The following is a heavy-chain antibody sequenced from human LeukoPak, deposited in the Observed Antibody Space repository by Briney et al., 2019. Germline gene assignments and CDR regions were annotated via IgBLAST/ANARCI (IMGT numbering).Heavy chain of an antibody. CDR1: GFTFSSYA. Sequence: GGSLRLSCAASGFTFSSYAMSWVRQAPGKGLEWVSAISGSGGSTYYADSVKGRFTISRDNSKNTLYLQMNSLRAEDTAVYYCAKSPLPWYYYDSSGYYSTRWEWSDYWGQGTLVTVSS. D-gene: IGHD3-22*01. V-gene: IGHV3-23*01. CDR3: AKSPLPWYYYDSSGYYSTRWEWSDY. CDR2: ISGSGGST. J-gene: IGHJ4*02.